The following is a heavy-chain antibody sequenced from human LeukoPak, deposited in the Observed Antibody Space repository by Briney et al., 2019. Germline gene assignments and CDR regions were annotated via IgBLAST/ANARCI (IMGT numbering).Heavy chain of an antibody. CDR1: GYTFTSYD. CDR2: MNPNSGNT. D-gene: IGHD3-3*01. J-gene: IGHJ6*02. V-gene: IGHV1-8*01. Sequence: ASVKVSCKASGYTFTSYDIHWVRQATGQGLEWMGWMNPNSGNTGYAQKFQGRVTMTRNTSISTAYMELSSLRSEDTAVYYCARGRYYDFWSGYYTNTDYYYYGMDVWGQGTTVTVSS. CDR3: ARGRYYDFWSGYYTNTDYYYYGMDV.